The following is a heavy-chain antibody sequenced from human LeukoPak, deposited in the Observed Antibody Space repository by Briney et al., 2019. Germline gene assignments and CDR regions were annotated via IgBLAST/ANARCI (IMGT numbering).Heavy chain of an antibody. CDR3: ARGIYSGYDYGY. CDR2: IYYSGGT. D-gene: IGHD5-12*01. CDR1: GGSISSYY. J-gene: IGHJ4*02. V-gene: IGHV4-59*01. Sequence: SETLSLTCTVSGGSISSYYRSWIRQPPGKGLEWIGYIYYSGGTNYNPSLKSRVTISVDTSKNQFSLKLSSVTAADTAVYYCARGIYSGYDYGYWGQGTLVTVSS.